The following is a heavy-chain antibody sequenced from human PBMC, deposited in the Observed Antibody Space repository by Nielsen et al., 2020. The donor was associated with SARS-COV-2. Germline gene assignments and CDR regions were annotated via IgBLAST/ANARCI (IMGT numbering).Heavy chain of an antibody. CDR3: AREEVRGGDFDY. D-gene: IGHD3-10*01. CDR2: IYYMSNN. V-gene: IGHV4-30-4*01. CDR1: GGSISTGDYY. J-gene: IGHJ4*02. Sequence: SETLSLTCTVSGGSISTGDYYWSWIRQPAGGTLQWIGYIYYMSNNFYNPSLKSRVTISVDTSKNQFSLKLSSVTAADTAVYYCAREEVRGGDFDYWGQGTLVTVSS.